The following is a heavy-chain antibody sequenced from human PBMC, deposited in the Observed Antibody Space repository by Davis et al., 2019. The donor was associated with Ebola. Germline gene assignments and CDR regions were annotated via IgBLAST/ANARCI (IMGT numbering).Heavy chain of an antibody. CDR2: IYTSGST. J-gene: IGHJ3*02. D-gene: IGHD1-26*01. V-gene: IGHV4-61*09. Sequence: PSETLSLTCTVSGGSISSGSYYWSWIRQPAGQGLEWIGHIYTSGSTNYNPSLKSRVTITVDTSKNQFSLKLSSVTAADTAVYYCARESPSGSYKTRCAFDIWGQGTMVTVSS. CDR1: GGSISSGSYY. CDR3: ARESPSGSYKTRCAFDI.